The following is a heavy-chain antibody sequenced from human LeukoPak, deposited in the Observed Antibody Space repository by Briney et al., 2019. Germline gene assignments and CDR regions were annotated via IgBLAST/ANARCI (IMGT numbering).Heavy chain of an antibody. J-gene: IGHJ4*02. CDR2: IYYGGST. CDR1: GGSISSSSYY. V-gene: IGHV4-39*01. Sequence: SETLSLTCTVSGGSISSSSYYWGWIRQPPGKGLEWIGSIYYGGSTYYNPSLKSRVTISVDTSKNQFSLKLSSVTAADTAVYYCARLQTLSLDYWGQGTLVTVSS. CDR3: ARLQTLSLDY.